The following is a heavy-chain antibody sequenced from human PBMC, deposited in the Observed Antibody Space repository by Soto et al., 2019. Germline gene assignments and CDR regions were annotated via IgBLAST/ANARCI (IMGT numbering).Heavy chain of an antibody. CDR3: AAELGFGKLSVV. J-gene: IGHJ6*02. Sequence: QVQVVQSGVEVRRPGSSVKVSCTASGDTFKNCVISWVRQAPGQGLAWMGGIIPLFGTTDFAQRFQGRLTITTDESTTTAYMELSRLRSDDTATYYCAAELGFGKLSVVWGQGTTVIVSS. CDR1: GDTFKNCV. CDR2: IIPLFGTT. D-gene: IGHD3-10*01. V-gene: IGHV1-69*01.